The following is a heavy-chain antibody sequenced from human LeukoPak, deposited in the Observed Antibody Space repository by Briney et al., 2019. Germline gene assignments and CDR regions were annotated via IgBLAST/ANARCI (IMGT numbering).Heavy chain of an antibody. Sequence: GGSLRLSCAASGFTFSSYEMTWVRQAPGKGLEWVSYISSSSSTIYYADSVKGRFTISRDNAKNSLYLQLNSLRAEDTAVYYCAKGEGRYYDILTGYFNFDYRGQGTLVTVSS. CDR1: GFTFSSYE. CDR3: AKGEGRYYDILTGYFNFDY. D-gene: IGHD3-9*01. V-gene: IGHV3-48*01. CDR2: ISSSSSTI. J-gene: IGHJ4*02.